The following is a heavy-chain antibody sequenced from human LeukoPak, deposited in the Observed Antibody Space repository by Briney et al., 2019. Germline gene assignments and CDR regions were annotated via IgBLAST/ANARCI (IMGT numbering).Heavy chain of an antibody. D-gene: IGHD6-6*01. CDR3: ARGSSRPRAYWFDP. CDR2: IYYSGST. Sequence: PSETLSLTCTASGGSISSSSYYWGWIRQPPGKGLEWIGSIYYSGSTNYNPSLKSRVTISVDTSKNQFSLKLSSVTAADTAVYYCARGSSRPRAYWFDPWGQGTLVTVSS. CDR1: GGSISSSSYY. J-gene: IGHJ5*02. V-gene: IGHV4-39*07.